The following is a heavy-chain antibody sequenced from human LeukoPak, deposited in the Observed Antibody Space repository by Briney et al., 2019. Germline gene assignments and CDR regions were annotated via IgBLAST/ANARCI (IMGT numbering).Heavy chain of an antibody. V-gene: IGHV5-51*01. Sequence: GESLKISCKTSGYSFTTYWIGWVRQMPGKGLEWMGVIYPGDSHTAYSPSFQGQVTISADKSVSTAYVQWSSLKATDTAIYYCARRGRIDAFDIWGQGTMVTVSS. CDR3: ARRGRIDAFDI. CDR1: GYSFTTYW. J-gene: IGHJ3*02. CDR2: IYPGDSHT.